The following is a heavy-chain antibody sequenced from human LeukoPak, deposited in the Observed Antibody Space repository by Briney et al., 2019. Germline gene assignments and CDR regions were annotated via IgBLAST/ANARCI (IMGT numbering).Heavy chain of an antibody. Sequence: GGSLRLSCAASGFTFSGYSMNWVRQAPGKGLEWVSGISSSGSGGSTYYADSVKGRFTISRGNSKNTLYLQINSVRAEDTAVYYCARAYSSSWYDFWGQGTLVTVSS. CDR2: ISSSGSGGST. J-gene: IGHJ5*01. CDR1: GFTFSGYS. CDR3: ARAYSSSWYDF. V-gene: IGHV3-23*01. D-gene: IGHD6-13*01.